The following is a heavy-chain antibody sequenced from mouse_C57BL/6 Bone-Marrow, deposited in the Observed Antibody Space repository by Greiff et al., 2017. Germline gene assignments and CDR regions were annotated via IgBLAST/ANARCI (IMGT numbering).Heavy chain of an antibody. V-gene: IGHV5-4*01. CDR3: ARDEFNRRFAY. CDR2: ISDGGSYT. J-gene: IGHJ3*01. Sequence: EVQLVESGGGLVKPGGSLKLSCAASGFTFSSYAMSWVRQTPEKRLEWVATISDGGSYTYHPDNVKGRFTISRDNAKNNLYLQMSHLKSEDTAMYYCARDEFNRRFAYWGQGTLVTVSA. CDR1: GFTFSSYA.